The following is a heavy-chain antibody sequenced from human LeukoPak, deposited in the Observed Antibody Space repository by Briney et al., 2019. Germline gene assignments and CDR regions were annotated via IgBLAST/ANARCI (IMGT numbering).Heavy chain of an antibody. V-gene: IGHV3-23*01. CDR2: ISGSGGST. CDR3: AKHRTDIRRVSDTVVTRRYSGGFDY. Sequence: PGGSLRLSCAASGFTSSSYAMSWVRQAPGKGLEWVSAISGSGGSTYYADSVKGRFTISRDNSKNTLYLQMNSLRAEDTAVYYCAKHRTDIRRVSDTVVTRRYSGGFDYWGQGTLVTVSS. D-gene: IGHD4-23*01. CDR1: GFTSSSYA. J-gene: IGHJ4*02.